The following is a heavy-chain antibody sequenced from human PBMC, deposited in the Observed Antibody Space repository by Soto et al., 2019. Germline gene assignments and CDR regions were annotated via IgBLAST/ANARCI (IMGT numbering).Heavy chain of an antibody. CDR2: IYYSGST. CDR1: GGSVSSGSYY. CDR3: ARVFHPLRYFDWLIQDY. Sequence: PSETLSLTCTVSGGSVSSGSYYWSWIRQPPGKGLEWIGYIYYSGSTNYNPSLKSRVTISVDTSKNQFSLKLSSVTAADTAVYYCARVFHPLRYFDWLIQDYWGQGTLVPVSS. J-gene: IGHJ4*02. D-gene: IGHD3-9*01. V-gene: IGHV4-61*01.